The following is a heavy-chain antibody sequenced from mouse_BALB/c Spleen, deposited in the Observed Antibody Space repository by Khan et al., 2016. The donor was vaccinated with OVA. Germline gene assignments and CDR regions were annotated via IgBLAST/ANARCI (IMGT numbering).Heavy chain of an antibody. Sequence: VQLKESGPGLVKPSQSLSLTCSVTGYSITSGYYWNWIRQFPGNKLEWMGYISYDGSNNYNPSLKNRISITRDTSKNQFFLKLNSVTTEDTATYYCARDYYGSSYFDDWGQGTTLTVSS. CDR2: ISYDGSN. V-gene: IGHV3-6*02. CDR1: GYSITSGYY. D-gene: IGHD1-1*01. CDR3: ARDYYGSSYFDD. J-gene: IGHJ2*01.